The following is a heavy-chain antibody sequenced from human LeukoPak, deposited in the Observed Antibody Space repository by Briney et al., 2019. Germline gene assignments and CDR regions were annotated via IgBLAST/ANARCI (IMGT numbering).Heavy chain of an antibody. CDR3: ARGKRGTSGYYYFGMGDYFDY. D-gene: IGHD3-22*01. CDR1: GFTFSGYD. CDR2: IHYDGTNK. V-gene: IGHV3-30*02. Sequence: GGSLRLSCAASGFTFSGYDMNWVRQDPGKGLEGVAFIHYDGTNKYYADSVKGRFSISRDNSKNTLFLQMNSLRVEDTAIYSCARGKRGTSGYYYFGMGDYFDYWGQGILVTVFS. J-gene: IGHJ4*02.